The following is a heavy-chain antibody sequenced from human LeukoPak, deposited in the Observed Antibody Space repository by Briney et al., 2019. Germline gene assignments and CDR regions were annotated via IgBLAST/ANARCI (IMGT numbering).Heavy chain of an antibody. CDR3: ARVLHYYDREVDH. CDR1: GFTFSSYG. D-gene: IGHD3-22*01. J-gene: IGHJ5*02. V-gene: IGHV3-30*03. Sequence: PGRSLRLPCAASGFTFSSYGMHWVRQAPGKGLEWVAVISYDGSNKYYADSVKGRFTISRDNSKNTLYLQMNSLRAGDTAVYYCARVLHYYDREVDHWGQGTLVTVSS. CDR2: ISYDGSNK.